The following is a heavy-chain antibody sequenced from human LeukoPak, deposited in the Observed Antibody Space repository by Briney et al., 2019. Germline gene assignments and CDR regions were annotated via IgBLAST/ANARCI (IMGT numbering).Heavy chain of an antibody. V-gene: IGHV4-39*01. CDR1: GGSISSSSYY. CDR3: ARLRVRGVYVDY. CDR2: IYYSGST. J-gene: IGHJ4*02. Sequence: SETLSLTCTVSGGSISSSSYYWGWISQPPGKGLEWIGSIYYSGSTYYNPSLKSRVTISVDTSKNQFSLKLSSVTAADTAVYYCARLRVRGVYVDYWGQGTLVTVSS. D-gene: IGHD3-10*01.